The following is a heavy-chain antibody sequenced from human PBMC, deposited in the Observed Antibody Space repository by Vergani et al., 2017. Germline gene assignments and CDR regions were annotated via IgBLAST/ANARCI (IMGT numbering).Heavy chain of an antibody. Sequence: EVQLVESGGGLVQPGGSLRLSCAASGFTFSSYWMSWVRQAPGKGLEWVANIKQDGSEKYYVDSVKGRFTISRDNAKNSLYLQMNSLRAEDTAVYYCAGSSGYYDQRLYFDYWGQGTLVTVSS. CDR1: GFTFSSYW. J-gene: IGHJ4*02. CDR2: IKQDGSEK. D-gene: IGHD3-22*01. V-gene: IGHV3-7*03. CDR3: AGSSGYYDQRLYFDY.